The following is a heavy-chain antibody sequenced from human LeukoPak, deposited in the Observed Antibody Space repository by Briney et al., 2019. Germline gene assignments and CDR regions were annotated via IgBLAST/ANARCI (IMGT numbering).Heavy chain of an antibody. D-gene: IGHD3-3*01. Sequence: GGSLRLSCAASGFIFKDYWMIWVRQAPGEGLEWVANIKQDGSEKYYVDSVKGRFTISRDNAKNSLYLQMNSLRAEDTAVYYCARDTTPAPYYDFWSGYYSVGYFDYWGQGTLVTVSS. CDR2: IKQDGSEK. J-gene: IGHJ4*02. V-gene: IGHV3-7*01. CDR1: GFIFKDYW. CDR3: ARDTTPAPYYDFWSGYYSVGYFDY.